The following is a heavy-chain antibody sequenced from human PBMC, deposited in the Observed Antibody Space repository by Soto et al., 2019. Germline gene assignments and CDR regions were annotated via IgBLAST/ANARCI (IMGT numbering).Heavy chain of an antibody. CDR3: AHLDCGGDYTWDWYFDL. V-gene: IGHV2-5*02. Sequence: QITLKESGPTLVKPTQTLTLTCTFSGFSLSTSGVGVGWIRQPPGKALEWLAFIYWDDDKRYSPSLKSRLTITNDTSKNLVVLTMTNMDPVDTATYYCAHLDCGGDYTWDWYFDLWGRGTLVTVSS. D-gene: IGHD2-21*02. J-gene: IGHJ2*01. CDR2: IYWDDDK. CDR1: GFSLSTSGVG.